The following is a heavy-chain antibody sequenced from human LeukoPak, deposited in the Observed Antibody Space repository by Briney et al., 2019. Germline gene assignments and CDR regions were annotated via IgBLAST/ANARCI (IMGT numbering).Heavy chain of an antibody. J-gene: IGHJ6*02. Sequence: PSETLSLTCTVSGGSISTYYWSWFRQPPGKGLDWIGNIYYSGSTNYNPSLKSRVTMSVDTSKNQFSLKLISVTAADTAVYCCARVRERNSYYYGMDVWGQGTTVTVSS. D-gene: IGHD1-26*01. V-gene: IGHV4-59*01. CDR1: GGSISTYY. CDR3: ARVRERNSYYYGMDV. CDR2: IYYSGST.